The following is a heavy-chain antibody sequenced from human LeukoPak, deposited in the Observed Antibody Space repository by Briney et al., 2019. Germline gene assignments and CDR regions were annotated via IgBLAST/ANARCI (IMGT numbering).Heavy chain of an antibody. D-gene: IGHD6-13*01. CDR2: INSDGSST. V-gene: IGHV3-74*01. J-gene: IGHJ5*02. CDR3: AREDSSRVFDWFDP. CDR1: GFTFSSYW. Sequence: GGSLRLSCAASGFTFSSYWMHWVRQAPGKGLVWVSRINSDGSSTSYADSVKGRFTISRDNAKNTLYLQMNSLRAEDTAVYYCAREDSSRVFDWFDPWGQGTLVTVSS.